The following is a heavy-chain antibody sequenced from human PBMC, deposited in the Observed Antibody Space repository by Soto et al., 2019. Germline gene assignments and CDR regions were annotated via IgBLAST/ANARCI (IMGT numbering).Heavy chain of an antibody. J-gene: IGHJ4*02. CDR1: GYTFSSYY. CDR2: INPSGGST. D-gene: IGHD2-2*01. V-gene: IGHV1-46*01. Sequence: QVQLVQSGAEVKKSGASVRVSCKASGYTFSSYYIHWVRQAHGQGLEWMGIINPSGGSTRFAQKFQDRVTLTRDRSTSTVYMELRSLRSDDTAVYYCARDRCDTTSCYECAVWGQGTLVTVSS. CDR3: ARDRCDTTSCYECAV.